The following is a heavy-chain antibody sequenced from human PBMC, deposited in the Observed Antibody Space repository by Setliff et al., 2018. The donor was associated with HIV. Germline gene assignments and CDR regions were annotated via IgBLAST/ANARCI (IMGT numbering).Heavy chain of an antibody. CDR2: LYPGDSDT. CDR1: GYSFTTYW. J-gene: IGHJ4*02. Sequence: GESLKISCKTSGYSFTTYWTGWVRQMPGKGLEWMAILYPGDSDTRYSPSFQSQVTISADKSTGTAYLEWRSLTASDTAMYFCARAPNSPYYSNIWYADYWGQGTLVTVSS. CDR3: ARAPNSPYYSNIWYADY. D-gene: IGHD4-4*01. V-gene: IGHV5-51*01.